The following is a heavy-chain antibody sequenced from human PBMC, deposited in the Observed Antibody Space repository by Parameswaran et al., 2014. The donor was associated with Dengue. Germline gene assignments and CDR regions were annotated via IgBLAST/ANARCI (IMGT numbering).Heavy chain of an antibody. V-gene: IGHV1-18*01. CDR3: ARDQWLHRPYYFDY. Sequence: WVRQAPGQGLEWMGWISAYNGNTNYAQKLQGRVTMTTDTSTSTAYMELRSLRSDDTAVYYCARDQWLHRPYYFDYWGQGTLVTVSS. D-gene: IGHD5-24*01. CDR2: ISAYNGNT. J-gene: IGHJ4*02.